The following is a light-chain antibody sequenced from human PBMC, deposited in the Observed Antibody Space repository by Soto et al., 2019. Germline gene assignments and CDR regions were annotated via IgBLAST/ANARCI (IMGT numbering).Light chain of an antibody. CDR1: QSISIW. Sequence: DIQMTQSPSTLSASVGDRVTITCRASQSISIWLAWYQQKPGKAPKLLIYDASSLESGVPSRFSGSGSGTEFTLTISRLQPDDFAGYYCQQYNSYSGTFGQGTKVESK. CDR2: DAS. V-gene: IGKV1-5*01. J-gene: IGKJ1*01. CDR3: QQYNSYSGT.